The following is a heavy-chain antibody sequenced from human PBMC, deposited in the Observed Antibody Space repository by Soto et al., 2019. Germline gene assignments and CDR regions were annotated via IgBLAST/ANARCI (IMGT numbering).Heavy chain of an antibody. D-gene: IGHD2-21*02. CDR1: GYTFTGYY. V-gene: IGHV1-2*04. J-gene: IGHJ3*02. CDR3: ARGTVVTPLDAFDI. Sequence: GASVKVSCKASGYTFTGYYMHWVRQAPGQGLEWMGWINPNSGGTNYAQKFQGWVTMTRDTSISTAYMELSRLRSDDTAVYYCARGTVVTPLDAFDIWGQGTMVTVSS. CDR2: INPNSGGT.